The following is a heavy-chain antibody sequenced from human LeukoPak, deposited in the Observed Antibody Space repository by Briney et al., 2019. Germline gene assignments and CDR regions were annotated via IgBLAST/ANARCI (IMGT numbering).Heavy chain of an antibody. V-gene: IGHV3-53*04. CDR3: ARGGGGGNSDYYYYYGMDV. CDR2: IYSGGST. CDR1: GFTVGSNY. Sequence: HPGGSLRLSCAASGFTVGSNYMSWVRQAPGKGLEWVSVIYSGGSTYYADSVKGRFTISRHNSKNTLYLQMNSLRAEDTAVYYCARGGGGGNSDYYYYYGMDVWGQGTTVTVSS. D-gene: IGHD4-23*01. J-gene: IGHJ6*02.